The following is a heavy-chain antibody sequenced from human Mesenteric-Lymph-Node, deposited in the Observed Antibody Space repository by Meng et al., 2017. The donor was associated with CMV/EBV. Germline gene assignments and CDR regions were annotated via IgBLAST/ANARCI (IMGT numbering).Heavy chain of an antibody. Sequence: ASGYTFTSYAMHWVRQAPGQGLEWMGWINAGNGNTKYSQKFQGRVTITRDTSASTAYMELSSLRSEDTAVYYCARVGGYSYGLPFDYWGQGTLVTVSS. J-gene: IGHJ4*02. CDR1: GYTFTSYA. CDR2: INAGNGNT. D-gene: IGHD5-18*01. V-gene: IGHV1-3*01. CDR3: ARVGGYSYGLPFDY.